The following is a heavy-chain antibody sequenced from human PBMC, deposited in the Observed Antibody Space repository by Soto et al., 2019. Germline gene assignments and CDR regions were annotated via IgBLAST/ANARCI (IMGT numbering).Heavy chain of an antibody. CDR2: IRSKAYGGTT. CDR3: TRVYYYDSSGYYWFDY. V-gene: IGHV3-49*04. J-gene: IGHJ4*02. Sequence: GSLRISCTASGFTFGYYAMSWVRQAPGKGLEWVGFIRSKAYGGTTEYAASVKGRFTISRDDSKSIAYLQMNSLKTEDTAVYYCTRVYYYDSSGYYWFDYWGQGTLVTVSS. D-gene: IGHD3-22*01. CDR1: GFTFGYYA.